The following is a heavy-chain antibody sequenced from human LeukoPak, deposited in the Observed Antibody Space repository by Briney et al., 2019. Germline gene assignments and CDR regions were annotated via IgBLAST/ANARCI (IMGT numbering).Heavy chain of an antibody. CDR2: IHYSGST. CDR3: ARGKVYYDSSGYHSAYDF. CDR1: GGSISSASYY. Sequence: PSETLSLTCTVSGGSISSASYYWSWIRQHPGKGLEWIGYIHYSGSTYYNPSLKSRVTISVDTSKNQFSLKLSSVTAADTAVYYCARGKVYYDSSGYHSAYDFWGQGTPVTVSS. V-gene: IGHV4-31*03. D-gene: IGHD3-22*01. J-gene: IGHJ4*02.